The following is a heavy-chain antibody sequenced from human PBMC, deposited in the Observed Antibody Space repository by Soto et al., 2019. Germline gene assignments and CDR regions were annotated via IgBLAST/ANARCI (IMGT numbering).Heavy chain of an antibody. J-gene: IGHJ4*02. D-gene: IGHD3-22*01. V-gene: IGHV1-18*01. CDR3: AREDKYYYDSSGSIPFDY. Sequence: GSVKVSCKASGYTFTSYGISWVRQAPGQGLEWMGWISAYNGNTNYAQKLQGRVTMTTDTSTSTAYMELRSLRSDDTAVYYCAREDKYYYDSSGSIPFDYWGQGTLVTVSS. CDR1: GYTFTSYG. CDR2: ISAYNGNT.